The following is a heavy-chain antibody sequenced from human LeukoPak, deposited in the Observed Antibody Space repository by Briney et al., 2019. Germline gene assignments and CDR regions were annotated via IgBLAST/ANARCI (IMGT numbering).Heavy chain of an antibody. J-gene: IGHJ6*03. CDR1: GFTFSSYG. D-gene: IGHD3-9*01. CDR3: ASRFFDWLGYYYYMDV. CDR2: ISGSGVTT. Sequence: QTGGSLRLSCAASGFTFSSYGMSWVRQAPGKGLEWVSVISGSGVTTYYADSVQGRFTISRDNAKNSLYLQMNSLRAEDTAVYYCASRFFDWLGYYYYMDVWGKGTTVTISS. V-gene: IGHV3-23*01.